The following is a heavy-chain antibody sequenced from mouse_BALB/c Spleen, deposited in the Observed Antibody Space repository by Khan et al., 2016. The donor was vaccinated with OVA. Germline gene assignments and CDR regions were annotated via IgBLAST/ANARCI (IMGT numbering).Heavy chain of an antibody. CDR3: ARSWAMDY. Sequence: EVQVVESGGGLVQPGGSRKLSCAASGFTFSDYGMAWVRQAPGKGPEWVAFISSLEYSIYYADTVTGRFTISRAHAKNTLYLEMSSLRSEDTAMYYCARSWAMDYWGQGTSVTVSS. V-gene: IGHV5-15*02. CDR2: ISSLEYSI. CDR1: GFTFSDYG. J-gene: IGHJ4*01.